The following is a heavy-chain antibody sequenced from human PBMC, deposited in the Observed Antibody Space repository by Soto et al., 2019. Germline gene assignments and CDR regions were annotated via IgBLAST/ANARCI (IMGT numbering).Heavy chain of an antibody. D-gene: IGHD2-2*01. V-gene: IGHV4-31*03. J-gene: IGHJ4*02. CDR3: AREGGLGVVPGL. CDR2: IYYSGST. CDR1: GGSISSGGYY. Sequence: SETLSLTCTVSGGSISSGGYYWSWIRQHPGKGLEWIGYIYYSGSTYYNPSLKSRVTISVDTSKNQFSLKLSSVTAADTAVYYCAREGGLGVVPGLWGQGTLVTVPS.